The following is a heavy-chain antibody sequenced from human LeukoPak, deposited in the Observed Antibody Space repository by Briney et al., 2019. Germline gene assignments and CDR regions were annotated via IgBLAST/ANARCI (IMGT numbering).Heavy chain of an antibody. J-gene: IGHJ4*02. CDR2: ISAYNGNT. CDR3: ARPYDILTGYSPFGY. D-gene: IGHD3-9*01. V-gene: IGHV1-18*01. Sequence: ASVKVSCKASGGTFSSYAISWVRQAPGQGLEWMGWISAYNGNTNYAQKLQGRVTMTTDTSTSTAYMELRSLRSDDTAVYYCARPYDILTGYSPFGYWGQGTLVTVSS. CDR1: GGTFSSYA.